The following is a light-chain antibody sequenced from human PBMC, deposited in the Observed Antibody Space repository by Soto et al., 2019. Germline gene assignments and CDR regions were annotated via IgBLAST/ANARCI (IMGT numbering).Light chain of an antibody. CDR3: QQSYRTPT. V-gene: IGKV1-39*01. J-gene: IGKJ5*01. CDR2: DAS. Sequence: DIQMTQSPSSLSSSAGDRVTITCRASQYISTSLNWYQQKPGNAPNLLIYDASPLQSGVPSWFSGSGSGTDFTLTIIQLEPYDVGSYYCQQSYRTPTFGQGTQVDIK. CDR1: QYISTS.